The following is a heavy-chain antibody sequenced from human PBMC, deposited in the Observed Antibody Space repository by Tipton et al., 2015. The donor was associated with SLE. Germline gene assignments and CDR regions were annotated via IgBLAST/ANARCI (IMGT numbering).Heavy chain of an antibody. V-gene: IGHV4-34*01. D-gene: IGHD3-9*01. Sequence: TLSLTCAVYGGSFSGYYWSWIRQPPGKGLEWIGEINHSGSTNYNPSLKSRVTISVDTSKNQFSLKLSSVTAADTAVYYCARAERTAWLVDYWGQGTLVTVSS. CDR1: GGSFSGYY. J-gene: IGHJ4*02. CDR2: INHSGST. CDR3: ARAERTAWLVDY.